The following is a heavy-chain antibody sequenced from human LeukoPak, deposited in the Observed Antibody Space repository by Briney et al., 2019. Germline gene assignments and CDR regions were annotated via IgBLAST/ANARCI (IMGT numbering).Heavy chain of an antibody. CDR3: ARHHGERWLQSAAAGPFDY. V-gene: IGHV4-4*07. CDR2: IYTSGST. D-gene: IGHD5-24*01. J-gene: IGHJ4*02. CDR1: GGFISSDY. Sequence: PSETLSLTCTVSGGFISSDYWSWIRQPAGKGLEWIGRIYTSGSTNYNPSLKSRVTMSVDTSKSQFSLKLSSVTAADTAVYYCARHHGERWLQSAAAGPFDYWGQGTLVTVSS.